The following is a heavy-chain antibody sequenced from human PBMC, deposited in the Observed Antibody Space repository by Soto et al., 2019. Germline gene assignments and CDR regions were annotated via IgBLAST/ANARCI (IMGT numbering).Heavy chain of an antibody. CDR1: GYTFTGYY. V-gene: IGHV1-2*04. J-gene: IGHJ6*02. Sequence: ASVKVSCKASGYTFTGYYMHWVRQAPGQGLEWMGWINPNSGGTNYAQKFQGWVTMTRDTSISTAYMELSRLRSDDTAVYYCARDGCSSTSCHSLYYYYGMDVWGQGTTVTVSS. CDR3: ARDGCSSTSCHSLYYYYGMDV. D-gene: IGHD2-2*01. CDR2: INPNSGGT.